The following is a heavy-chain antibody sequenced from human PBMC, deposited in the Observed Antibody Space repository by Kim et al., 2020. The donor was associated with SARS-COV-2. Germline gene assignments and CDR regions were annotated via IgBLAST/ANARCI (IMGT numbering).Heavy chain of an antibody. D-gene: IGHD2-8*01. V-gene: IGHV5-10-1*01. Sequence: GESLKISCKGSGYSFTNFWISWVRQMPGKGLEWMGKIDPSDSYTNSSPSFQGPVPLSADQSINTPYLQWSSLKAPAHTCMYYCERHDTKSRSLDVWGQGT. CDR3: ERHDTKSRSLDV. J-gene: IGHJ6*02. CDR1: GYSFTNFW. CDR2: IDPSDSYT.